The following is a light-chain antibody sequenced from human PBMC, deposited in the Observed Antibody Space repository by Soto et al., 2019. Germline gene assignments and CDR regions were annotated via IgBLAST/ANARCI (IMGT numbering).Light chain of an antibody. V-gene: IGLV2-14*01. CDR3: SSYTSSSTPCV. Sequence: LTQPASVSGSPGQSITMSCTGTSSDVGGYNYVSWYQQHPGKAPKLMIYEVSNRPSGVSNRFSGSKSGNTASLTISGLXAEDEADYYCSSYTSSSTPCVFGTGTKVTVL. CDR1: SSDVGGYNY. CDR2: EVS. J-gene: IGLJ1*01.